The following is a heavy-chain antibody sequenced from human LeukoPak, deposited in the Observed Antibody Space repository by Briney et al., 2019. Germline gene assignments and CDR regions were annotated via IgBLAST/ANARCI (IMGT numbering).Heavy chain of an antibody. J-gene: IGHJ4*02. V-gene: IGHV3-48*03. CDR1: GFTFSSYE. CDR3: AREGIAAAGPFDY. D-gene: IGHD6-13*01. CDR2: ISSSGGAI. Sequence: PEGSLRLSCAASGFTFSSYEMNWVRQAPGKGLEWVSYISSSGGAIYYADSVKGRFTISRDNAKNSLYLQMNSLRAEDTAVYYCAREGIAAAGPFDYWGQGTLVTVSS.